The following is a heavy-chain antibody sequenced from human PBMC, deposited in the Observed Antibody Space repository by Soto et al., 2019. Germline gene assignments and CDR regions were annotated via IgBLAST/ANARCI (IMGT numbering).Heavy chain of an antibody. CDR3: ASHHFWNAFYFDY. CDR1: GGCSSGYS. J-gene: IGHJ4*02. Sequence: TCAVYGGCSSGYSWSCIRQPPGKGLEWIGEIIHSGSTYYNPSLKSRVTISVDTSKNHFSLKLSSVTAADTAVYFCASHHFWNAFYFDYWGQGTLVTVSS. CDR2: IIHSGST. V-gene: IGHV4-34*12. D-gene: IGHD3-3*02.